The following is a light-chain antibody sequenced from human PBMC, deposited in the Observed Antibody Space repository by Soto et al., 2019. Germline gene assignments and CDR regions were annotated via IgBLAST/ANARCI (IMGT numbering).Light chain of an antibody. V-gene: IGLV2-23*01. Sequence: QSALTQPASVSGSPGQSITISCTGTSSDVGSFISVSWYHQPPGKHPKLIVYETTKGPSGVCNRFSVSKSVNTASLTISGLQAEDHADYYCCSCAADIVLFGGGTKLTVL. CDR2: ETT. CDR3: CSCAADIVL. J-gene: IGLJ2*01. CDR1: SSDVGSFIS.